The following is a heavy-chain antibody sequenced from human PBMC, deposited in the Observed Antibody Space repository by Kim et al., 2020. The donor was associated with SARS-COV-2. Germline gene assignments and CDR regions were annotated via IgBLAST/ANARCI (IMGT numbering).Heavy chain of an antibody. D-gene: IGHD5-18*01. V-gene: IGHV3-53*01. CDR2: IYSGGST. CDR1: GFTVSSNY. J-gene: IGHJ6*02. Sequence: GGSLRLSCAASGFTVSSNYMSWVRQAPGKGLEWVSVIYSGGSTYYADSVKGRFTISRDNSKNTLYLQMNSLRAEDTAVYYCARDRTSGYSYVRGYYYYGMEVWGQGTTVTVSS. CDR3: ARDRTSGYSYVRGYYYYGMEV.